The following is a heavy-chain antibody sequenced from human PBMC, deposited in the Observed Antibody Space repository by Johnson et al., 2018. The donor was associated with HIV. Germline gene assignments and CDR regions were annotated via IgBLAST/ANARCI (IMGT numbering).Heavy chain of an antibody. V-gene: IGHV3-30*02. J-gene: IGHJ3*02. CDR2: IRYDGSNK. D-gene: IGHD6-6*01. CDR3: ARAQLLADDAFNN. Sequence: QVQLVESGGGVVQPGGSLRLSCAASGFTFSSYGMHWVRQAPGKGLEWVAFIRYDGSNKYSADSVKGRFTISRDNSNNTLYLQMNSLRVEDTAVYYCARAQLLADDAFNNWGQGTMVTVSS. CDR1: GFTFSSYG.